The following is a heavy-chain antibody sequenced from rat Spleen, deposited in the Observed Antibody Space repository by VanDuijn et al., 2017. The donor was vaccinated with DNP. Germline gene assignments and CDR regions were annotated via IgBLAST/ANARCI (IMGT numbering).Heavy chain of an antibody. CDR1: GFTFSDCA. V-gene: IGHV5-17*01. CDR2: IIYDGSST. J-gene: IGHJ2*01. CDR3: ARWYNSGYCFDY. Sequence: EVQLVESGGGLVQPGNSLKLSCAASGFTFSDCAMAWVRQSPKKGLEWVATIIYDGSSTYYRDSVKGRFTISRDNAKSTLYLQMDSLRSEDTATYYCARWYNSGYCFDYWGQGVMVTVSS. D-gene: IGHD4-3*01.